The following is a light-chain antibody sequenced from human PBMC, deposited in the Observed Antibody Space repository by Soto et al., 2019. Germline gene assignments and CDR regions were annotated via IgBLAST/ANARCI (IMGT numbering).Light chain of an antibody. V-gene: IGLV1-51*01. CDR1: SSNIWGNS. CDR2: DDN. Sequence: QSVLAQPPSVSAAPGQKVTISCSGSSSNIWGNSVSWYQQLPGTAPKLLIYDDNKRPSGIPDRFSGSKSGTSATLGITGFQTGEEADYYCGSWDSSMSAYVFGTGIKVIV. J-gene: IGLJ1*01. CDR3: GSWDSSMSAYV.